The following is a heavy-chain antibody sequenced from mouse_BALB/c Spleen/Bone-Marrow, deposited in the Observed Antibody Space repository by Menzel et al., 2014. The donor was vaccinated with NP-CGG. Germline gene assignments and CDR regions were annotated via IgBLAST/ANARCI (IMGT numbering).Heavy chain of an antibody. J-gene: IGHJ4*01. CDR3: ARNSRIHYDYEGYAMDY. D-gene: IGHD2-4*01. CDR2: IWSGGNT. V-gene: IGHV2-2*02. CDR1: GFSLTTYG. Sequence: QVQLQQSGPGLVQPPQSLSITCTVSGFSLTTYGVHWVRQSPGKGLEWLGVIWSGGNTDYNAAFISRLSISKDNSKSQVFFKMNSLQANDTAIYYCARNSRIHYDYEGYAMDYWGQGTSVTVSS.